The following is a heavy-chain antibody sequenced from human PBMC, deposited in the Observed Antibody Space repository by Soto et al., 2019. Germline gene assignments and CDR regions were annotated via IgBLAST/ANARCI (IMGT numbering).Heavy chain of an antibody. D-gene: IGHD3-22*01. CDR3: ASRAYYYDSSGYYHGYFDY. V-gene: IGHV4-39*01. CDR2: IYYSGST. CDR1: GGSISSSSYY. Sequence: SSETLSLTCTVSGGSISSSSYYWGWIRQPPGKGLEWIGSIYYSGSTYYNPSLKSRVTISVDTSKNQFSLKLSSVTAADTAVYYCASRAYYYDSSGYYHGYFDYWGQGTLVTVSS. J-gene: IGHJ4*02.